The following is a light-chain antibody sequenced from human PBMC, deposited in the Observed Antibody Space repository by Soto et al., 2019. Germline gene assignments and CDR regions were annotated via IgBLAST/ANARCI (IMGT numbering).Light chain of an antibody. CDR3: QQSYGTPIT. V-gene: IGKV1-12*01. J-gene: IGKJ5*01. CDR1: QGIKNW. CDR2: TGS. Sequence: DIQMTQSPSYVSASVGDRVTITCRASQGIKNWLAWYQQKPGKAPNLLIYTGSSLQSGVPSRFSGSGSGMDFTLTINSLQPEEFATYYCQQSYGTPITFGQGTRLEI.